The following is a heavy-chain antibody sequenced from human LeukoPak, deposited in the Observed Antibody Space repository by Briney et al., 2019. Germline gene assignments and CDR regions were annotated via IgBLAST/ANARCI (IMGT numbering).Heavy chain of an antibody. CDR2: IYSGGNI. CDR3: AREYYDSTGYGAEYFQH. CDR1: GFIVTNNS. J-gene: IGHJ1*01. D-gene: IGHD3-22*01. V-gene: IGHV3-53*01. Sequence: PGGSLRLSCAASGFIVTNNSMSWVRQAPGKGLEWVSVIYSGGNIYYADSVKGRFIISRDNSENTLFLQMHSLRAEDTAVYYCAREYYDSTGYGAEYFQHWGQGTLVTVSS.